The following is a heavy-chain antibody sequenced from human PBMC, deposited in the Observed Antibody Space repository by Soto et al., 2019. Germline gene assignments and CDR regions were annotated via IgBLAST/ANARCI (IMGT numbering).Heavy chain of an antibody. V-gene: IGHV1-2*04. CDR2: INPNSGGT. J-gene: IGHJ4*02. Sequence: QVQLVQSGAEVKKPGASVKVSCKASGYTFTGYSMHWVRQAPGQGLEWMGWINPNSGGTNYAQKFQGWVTMTRDTSISTAYMELSRLRSDDTAVYYCARAEYCSSTSCYATLNFDYWGQGTLVTVSS. D-gene: IGHD2-2*01. CDR3: ARAEYCSSTSCYATLNFDY. CDR1: GYTFTGYS.